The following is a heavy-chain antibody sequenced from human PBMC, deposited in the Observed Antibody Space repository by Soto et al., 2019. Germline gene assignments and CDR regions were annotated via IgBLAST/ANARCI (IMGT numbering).Heavy chain of an antibody. J-gene: IGHJ5*02. Sequence: QVQLQESGPGLVKPSQTLSLTCTVSGGSISSGGYYWSWIRQHPGKGLEWIGYIYYSGSTYYNPSLKSRVTISVDTSKNQSSLNLSSVTAEDTAVYYCARAGHSSSSEGANRFDPWGQGTLVTVSS. V-gene: IGHV4-31*03. CDR2: IYYSGST. D-gene: IGHD6-6*01. CDR1: GGSISSGGYY. CDR3: ARAGHSSSSEGANRFDP.